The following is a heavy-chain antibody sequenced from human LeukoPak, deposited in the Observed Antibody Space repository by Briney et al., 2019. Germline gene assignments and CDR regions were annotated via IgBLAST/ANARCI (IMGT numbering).Heavy chain of an antibody. CDR1: GYTFTGYY. J-gene: IGHJ6*02. Sequence: ASVKVSCKASGYTFTGYYMNWVRQAPGQGLEWMGWINPNSGGTNYAQKFQGRVTKTRVKSISTAYMELSRLGSDDAAVYYCARDQRDDECWSGPYGMDVWGQGTTVTVSS. CDR2: INPNSGGT. CDR3: ARDQRDDECWSGPYGMDV. D-gene: IGHD3-3*01. V-gene: IGHV1-2*02.